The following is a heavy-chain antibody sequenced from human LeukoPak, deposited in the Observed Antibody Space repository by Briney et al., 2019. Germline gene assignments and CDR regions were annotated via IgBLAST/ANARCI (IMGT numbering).Heavy chain of an antibody. Sequence: SVKVSCKASGGTFRSYAISWVRQAPGQGLEWMGRIIPIFGTANYAQKFQGRVTITTDESTSTAYMELSSLRSEDTAVYYCASDIVVVPAGIGDNWFDPWGQGTLVTVSS. CDR3: ASDIVVVPAGIGDNWFDP. D-gene: IGHD2-2*01. CDR2: IIPIFGTA. CDR1: GGTFRSYA. J-gene: IGHJ5*02. V-gene: IGHV1-69*05.